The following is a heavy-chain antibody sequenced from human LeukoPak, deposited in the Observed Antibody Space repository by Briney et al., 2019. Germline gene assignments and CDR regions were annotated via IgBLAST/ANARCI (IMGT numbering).Heavy chain of an antibody. CDR1: AYTLTGYY. CDR3: ARGKEAAGTAAFDI. D-gene: IGHD6-13*01. V-gene: IGHV1-2*02. J-gene: IGHJ3*02. CDR2: TNPDSGAT. Sequence: ASVKVSCKTSAYTLTGYYMHWVRQAPGQGLEWMGWTNPDSGATLYAQKFQGRVTLTRDTSINTAYMEVTRLTSDDTAVYYCARGKEAAGTAAFDIWGQGTMVIVSS.